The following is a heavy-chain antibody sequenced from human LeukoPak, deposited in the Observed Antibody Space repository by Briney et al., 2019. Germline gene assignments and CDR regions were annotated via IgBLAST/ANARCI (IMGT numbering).Heavy chain of an antibody. V-gene: IGHV1-3*01. CDR2: INAGNSNT. D-gene: IGHD3-10*01. CDR3: ARVSLWFGEFIDY. Sequence: GASVKVSCKASGYTFTSYAMHWVRQAPGQRLEWMGWINAGNSNTKYSQKFQGRVTITRDTSASTAYMELSSLRSEDTAVYYCARVSLWFGEFIDYWGQGTLVTVSS. J-gene: IGHJ4*02. CDR1: GYTFTSYA.